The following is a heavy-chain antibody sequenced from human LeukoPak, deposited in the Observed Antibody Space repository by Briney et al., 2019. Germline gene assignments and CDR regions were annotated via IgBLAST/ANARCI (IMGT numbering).Heavy chain of an antibody. Sequence: SETLSLTCTVSGGSISSYYWSWIRQPPGKGLEWIGYIYYSGSTNYNPSLKSRVTISVDTSKNQFSLKLSSVTAADTAVYYCARWDSGSYFEAFDIWGQETMVTVSS. CDR1: GGSISSYY. J-gene: IGHJ3*02. CDR3: ARWDSGSYFEAFDI. V-gene: IGHV4-59*08. D-gene: IGHD1-26*01. CDR2: IYYSGST.